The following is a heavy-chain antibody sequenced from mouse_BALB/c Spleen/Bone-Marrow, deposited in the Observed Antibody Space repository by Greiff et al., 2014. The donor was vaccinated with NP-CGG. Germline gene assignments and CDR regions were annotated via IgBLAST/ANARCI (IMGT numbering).Heavy chain of an antibody. CDR3: SREGGY. Sequence: QVQLKESGAGLARPGASVKLSCKASGYTFTSYWMQWGKQRPGQGLEWIGAIYPGDGDTRYTQKFKGKATLTADTSSSTAYMQLGSLASEDSAVYYCSREGGYWGQGTTLTVSS. CDR1: GYTFTSYW. CDR2: IYPGDGDT. V-gene: IGHV1-87*01. J-gene: IGHJ2*01.